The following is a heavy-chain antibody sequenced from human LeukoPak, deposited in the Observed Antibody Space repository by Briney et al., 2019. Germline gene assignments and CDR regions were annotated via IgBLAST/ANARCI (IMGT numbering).Heavy chain of an antibody. CDR3: AKDLGLLPDV. V-gene: IGHV3-30*02. Sequence: GGSLRLSCAASGFTFSSHAMHWVRQAPGKGLEWVAFIRYDGSDKYYADSVKGRFTISRDNSENTLYLQMNSLRAENTAVYYCAKDLGLLPDVWGKGTTVTVSS. CDR1: GFTFSSHA. D-gene: IGHD3-22*01. CDR2: IRYDGSDK. J-gene: IGHJ6*04.